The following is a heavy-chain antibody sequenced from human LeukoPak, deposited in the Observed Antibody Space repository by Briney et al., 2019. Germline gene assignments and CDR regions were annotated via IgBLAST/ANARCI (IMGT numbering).Heavy chain of an antibody. D-gene: IGHD3-22*01. J-gene: IGHJ3*02. CDR3: ARDFNTMIVVVKESGAFDI. CDR1: GFTFSSYE. Sequence: PGGSLRLSCAASGFTFSSYEMNWVRQAPGKGLEWVSYISSSGSYIYYADSVKGRFTISRDNAKNSLYLQMNSLRAEDTAVYYCARDFNTMIVVVKESGAFDIWGQGTMVTVSS. V-gene: IGHV3-48*03. CDR2: ISSSGSYI.